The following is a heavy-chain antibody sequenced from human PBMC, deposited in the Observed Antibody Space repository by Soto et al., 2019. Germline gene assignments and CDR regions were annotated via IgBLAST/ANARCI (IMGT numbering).Heavy chain of an antibody. CDR2: IIPIFGTA. CDR3: AREIRYFDWSDAFDI. Sequence: SVKVSCKASGGTFSSYAISWVRQAPGQGLEWMGGIIPIFGTANYAQKFQGRVTITADESTSTAYMELSSLRSEDTAVYYCAREIRYFDWSDAFDIWGQGTMVTVSS. CDR1: GGTFSSYA. V-gene: IGHV1-69*13. D-gene: IGHD3-9*01. J-gene: IGHJ3*02.